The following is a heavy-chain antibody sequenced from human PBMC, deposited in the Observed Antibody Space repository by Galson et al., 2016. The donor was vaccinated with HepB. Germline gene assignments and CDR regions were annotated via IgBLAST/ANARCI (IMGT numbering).Heavy chain of an antibody. CDR2: INTDPGSP. Sequence: SVKVSCKASGYSFTTYPINWVRQAPGQGLEWMGWINTDPGSPAYAQGFTGRYVFSLDSSVSTAYLQIINLKTEDTAVYFCASGSGSSLTFWGQGSLVTVSS. CDR3: ASGSGSSLTF. V-gene: IGHV7-4-1*02. CDR1: GYSFTTYP. D-gene: IGHD3-10*01. J-gene: IGHJ4*02.